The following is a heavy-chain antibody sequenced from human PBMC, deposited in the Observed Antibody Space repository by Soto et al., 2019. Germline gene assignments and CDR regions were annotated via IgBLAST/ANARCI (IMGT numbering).Heavy chain of an antibody. V-gene: IGHV3-23*01. CDR3: AKRRDYNSCFYGDY. J-gene: IGHJ4*02. CDR2: ISGSGGST. D-gene: IGHD3-10*01. Sequence: EVQLLESGGGLVQPGGSLRLSCAASGFTFSSYAMSWVRQAPGKGLEWVSAISGSGGSTYYADSAKGRFTISRDKSKNTLFLHRNSLRAEDTAVYYCAKRRDYNSCFYGDYWGQGTVVTASS. CDR1: GFTFSSYA.